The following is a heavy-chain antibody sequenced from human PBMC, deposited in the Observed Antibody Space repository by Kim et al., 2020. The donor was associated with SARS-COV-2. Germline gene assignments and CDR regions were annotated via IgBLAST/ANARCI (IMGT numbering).Heavy chain of an antibody. CDR3: AKGGRQQLVYYFDY. CDR1: GFTFDDYA. D-gene: IGHD6-13*01. Sequence: GGSLRLSCAASGFTFDDYAMHWVRQAPGKGLEWVSGISWNSGSIGYADSVKGRFTISRDNAKNSLYLQMNSLRAEDTALYYCAKGGRQQLVYYFDYWGQGTLVTVSS. CDR2: ISWNSGSI. V-gene: IGHV3-9*01. J-gene: IGHJ4*02.